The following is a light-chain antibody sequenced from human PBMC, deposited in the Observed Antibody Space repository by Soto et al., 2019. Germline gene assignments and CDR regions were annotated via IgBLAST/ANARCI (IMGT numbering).Light chain of an antibody. J-gene: IGKJ5*01. CDR2: AAS. CDR1: QVISIW. CDR3: QQANSFPIT. V-gene: IGKV1-12*01. Sequence: DIQMTQSPSSVSASVGDRVTITCRASQVISIWLAWYQQKPGKAPNILIYAASSLQSGVPSRFSGSGSGTDFTLTISSLHPEDFATYYGQQANSFPITFGQGTRLEIK.